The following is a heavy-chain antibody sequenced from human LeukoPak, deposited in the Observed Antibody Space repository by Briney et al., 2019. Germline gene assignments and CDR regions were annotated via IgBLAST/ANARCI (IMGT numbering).Heavy chain of an antibody. V-gene: IGHV3-7*01. CDR2: INQDGNKK. CDR1: GFTFSSYW. CDR3: ARDLIWDGDPDGRDF. D-gene: IGHD3-10*01. J-gene: IGHJ4*02. Sequence: GGSLRLSCAASGFTFSSYWMSWVRQAPGMGLEWVANINQDGNKKYYVDSVRGRLTISRDNAKNSLYLQMNGLRAEDTAVYYCARDLIWDGDPDGRDFWGQGTLVSVSS.